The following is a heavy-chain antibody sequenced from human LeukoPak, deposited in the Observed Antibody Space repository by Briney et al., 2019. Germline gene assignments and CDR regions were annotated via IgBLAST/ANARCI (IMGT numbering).Heavy chain of an antibody. CDR2: ISYDGSNK. V-gene: IGHV3-30*18. D-gene: IGHD6-19*01. J-gene: IGHJ4*02. Sequence: GGSLRLSCAASEFTFSSYGMHWVRQAPGKGLEWVAVISYDGSNKYYADSVKGRFTISRDNSKNTLYLQMNSLRAEDTAVYYCAKVLLDSSGWPFDYWGQGTLVTVSS. CDR1: EFTFSSYG. CDR3: AKVLLDSSGWPFDY.